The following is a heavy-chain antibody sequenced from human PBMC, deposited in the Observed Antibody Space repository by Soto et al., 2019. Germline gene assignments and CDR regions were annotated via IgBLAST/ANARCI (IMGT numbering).Heavy chain of an antibody. J-gene: IGHJ4*02. CDR1: GFVFNRYS. CDR3: ARDASSDGYN. CDR2: ISHDGNQT. D-gene: IGHD5-18*01. Sequence: QVQLVESGGGVVQPGRSLKLSCTTSGFVFNRYSMHWVRQSPGKGLEWVAVISHDGNQTFYAESVRGRFAISKDSSKKTLCLQMNTLRTADPAIYHCARDASSDGYNWGQGTRVTVSS. V-gene: IGHV3-30*09.